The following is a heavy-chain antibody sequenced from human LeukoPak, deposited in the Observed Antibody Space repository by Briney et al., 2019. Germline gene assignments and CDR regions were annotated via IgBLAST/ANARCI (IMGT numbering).Heavy chain of an antibody. Sequence: GGPLRLSCSASGFTFSSHAMHWVRHAPGKGLEYSSAISSKGSSTHYADSVKGRFTISRDNSKNTLYLQMSSLRPDDTAVYYCVKDSFSSSWYWFDPWGQGTLVTVSS. D-gene: IGHD6-13*01. CDR2: ISSKGSST. CDR3: VKDSFSSSWYWFDP. J-gene: IGHJ5*02. CDR1: GFTFSSHA. V-gene: IGHV3-64D*06.